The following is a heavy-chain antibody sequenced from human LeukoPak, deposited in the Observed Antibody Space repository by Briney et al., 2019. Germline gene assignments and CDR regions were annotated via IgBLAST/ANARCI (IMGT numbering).Heavy chain of an antibody. Sequence: GGSLRLSCAASGFTFSSYAMSWVRQAPGKGLEWVSSISGSGGNTYYADSVKGRFTISRDNSKNTLYMQMNSLRAEDTAVYYCARPPFDSSLYPRAFYVRGQGTMVTVST. CDR1: GFTFSSYA. D-gene: IGHD6-13*01. CDR2: ISGSGGNT. V-gene: IGHV3-23*01. CDR3: ARPPFDSSLYPRAFYV. J-gene: IGHJ3*01.